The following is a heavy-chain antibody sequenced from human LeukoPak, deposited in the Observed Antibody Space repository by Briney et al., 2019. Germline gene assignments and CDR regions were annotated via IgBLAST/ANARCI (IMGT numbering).Heavy chain of an antibody. CDR1: GFTFDDYA. Sequence: GGSLRLSCAASGFTFDDYAMHWVRQAPGKGLEWVSLISWDGDSTYYSDSVKGRFTISRQNAKNSLFLQMNTLRAEDTAVYYCARHRSGGSQDDAFDIWGQGTMVSVSS. J-gene: IGHJ3*02. D-gene: IGHD2-15*01. V-gene: IGHV3-43D*03. CDR3: ARHRSGGSQDDAFDI. CDR2: ISWDGDST.